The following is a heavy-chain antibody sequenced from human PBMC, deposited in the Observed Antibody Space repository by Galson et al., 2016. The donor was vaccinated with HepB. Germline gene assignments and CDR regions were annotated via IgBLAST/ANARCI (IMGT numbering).Heavy chain of an antibody. V-gene: IGHV3-7*04. CDR1: GFTFSDYW. J-gene: IGHJ4*02. Sequence: SLRLSCAASGFTFSDYWMNWVRQAPGQGLEWVANIKRDGSQIYYVDSVKGRFTISRDNFQSSLFLQMNSLRAEDTAVYYCARAQWRQARRAAYFDYWGQGALDTVSS. D-gene: IGHD5-18*01. CDR3: ARAQWRQARRAAYFDY. CDR2: IKRDGSQI.